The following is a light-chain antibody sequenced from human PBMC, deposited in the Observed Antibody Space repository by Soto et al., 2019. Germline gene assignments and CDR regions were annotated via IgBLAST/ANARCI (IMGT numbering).Light chain of an antibody. CDR1: QSVRSN. Sequence: IVRTQSPSTLSVSPGERATLSCRASQSVRSNLAWYQQKPGQAPRLVIYAASTRATGIPDRFSGSVSGTEFTLTTSSLQPEDFVVYYGQQYNNWPPITFGQGTRLEIK. J-gene: IGKJ5*01. CDR3: QQYNNWPPIT. CDR2: AAS. V-gene: IGKV3-15*01.